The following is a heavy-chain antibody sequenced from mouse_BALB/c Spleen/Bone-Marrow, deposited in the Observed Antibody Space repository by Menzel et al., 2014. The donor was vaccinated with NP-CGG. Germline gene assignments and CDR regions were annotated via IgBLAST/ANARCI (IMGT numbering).Heavy chain of an antibody. D-gene: IGHD2-4*01. CDR3: ARGVPYDYDYAIDY. J-gene: IGHJ4*01. CDR1: GYSITSGYY. V-gene: IGHV3-6*02. CDR2: ISYDGSN. Sequence: VQLKESGPGLVKPSQSLSLTCSVTGYSITSGYYWNWIRQFPGNKLEWMGYISYDGSNNYNPSLKNRISITRGTSKNQFFLKLNSVTTEDTATYYCARGVPYDYDYAIDYWGQGTSVTVSS.